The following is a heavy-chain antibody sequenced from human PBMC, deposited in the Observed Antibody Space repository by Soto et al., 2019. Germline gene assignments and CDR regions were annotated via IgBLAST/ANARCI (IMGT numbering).Heavy chain of an antibody. CDR2: ISGYNSNT. CDR1: GYTFTNYG. CDR3: ARAMGVNDNGDYVDY. Sequence: QVQLVQSGAEVKKPGASVKVSCRASGYTFTNYGVSWVRQAPGQGFEWMGWISGYNSNTKYAHKVQGRVTMTIDTSXXTAYVELRSLRSDDTAVYYCARAMGVNDNGDYVDYWGQGTRVTVSS. V-gene: IGHV1-18*01. J-gene: IGHJ4*02. D-gene: IGHD4-17*01.